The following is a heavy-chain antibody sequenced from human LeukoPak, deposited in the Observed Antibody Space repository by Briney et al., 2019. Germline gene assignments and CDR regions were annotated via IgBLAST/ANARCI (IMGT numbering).Heavy chain of an antibody. J-gene: IGHJ4*02. D-gene: IGHD2-21*01. CDR1: GFTVINYA. Sequence: GGSLRLPCAASGFTVINYAMNWVRQAPGKGLEWVSTIRESSGDTYYEDSVKGRFTIYRDISKNTVYLQMNSLRVEDTAVYFCAKRPISGDDKSFDYWGQGLLVTVSS. CDR2: IRESSGDT. CDR3: AKRPISGDDKSFDY. V-gene: IGHV3-23*01.